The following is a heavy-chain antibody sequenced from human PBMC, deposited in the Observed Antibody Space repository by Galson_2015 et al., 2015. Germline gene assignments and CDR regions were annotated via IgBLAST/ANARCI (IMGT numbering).Heavy chain of an antibody. CDR1: GFTFSSYG. CDR2: ISYDGSNK. CDR3: VRGGDYYDSSGYYFDRTYYY. D-gene: IGHD3-22*01. V-gene: IGHV3-30*03. Sequence: SLRLSCAASGFTFSSYGMHWVRQAPGKGLEWVAVISYDGSNKYYADSVKGRFTISRDNSKNTLYLQMSSLRAEDTAVYYCVRGGDYYDSSGYYFDRTYYYWGQGTLVTVSS. J-gene: IGHJ4*02.